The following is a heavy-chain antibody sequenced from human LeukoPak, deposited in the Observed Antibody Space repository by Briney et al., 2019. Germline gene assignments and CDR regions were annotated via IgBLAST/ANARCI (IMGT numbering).Heavy chain of an antibody. J-gene: IGHJ4*02. CDR1: GFTFSNHG. D-gene: IGHD5-12*01. CDR2: ISPSGGIT. CDR3: AKDSGWLRFHY. Sequence: GGSLRLSCAGYGFTFSNHGMNWVRQAAGKGLEWVSGISPSGGITYYVDSVKGRSTISRDNSKNTFYLQMNSLRAEDTAVYYCAKDSGWLRFHYWGQGTLVTVSS. V-gene: IGHV3-23*01.